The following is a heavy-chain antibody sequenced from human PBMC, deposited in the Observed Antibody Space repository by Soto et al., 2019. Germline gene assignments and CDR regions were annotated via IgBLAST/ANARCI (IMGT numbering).Heavy chain of an antibody. CDR3: ASHTTYCGGDCYREAFDI. V-gene: IGHV5-51*01. CDR1: GYSFTSYW. J-gene: IGHJ3*02. D-gene: IGHD2-21*02. CDR2: IYPGDSDA. Sequence: GESLKISCKGSGYSFTSYWIGWVRQMPGKGLEWMGIIYPGDSDARYSPSFQGQVTIPVDKFISTAYLQWSSLKASDTAMYYCASHTTYCGGDCYREAFDIWGQGTMVTVSS.